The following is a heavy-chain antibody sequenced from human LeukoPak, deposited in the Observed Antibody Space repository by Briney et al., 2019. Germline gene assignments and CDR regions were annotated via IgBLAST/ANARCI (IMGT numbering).Heavy chain of an antibody. CDR2: ISGSGGST. CDR3: AKDRIHCTSTSCCAGSWFDP. Sequence: GGSLRLSCAASGFTFSSYGMSWVRQAPGKGLEWVPAISGSGGSTYYADSVKGRFTISRDNSKNTLYLQMNTLRPEDTAVYFCAKDRIHCTSTSCCAGSWFDPWGQGTLVTVSS. J-gene: IGHJ5*02. V-gene: IGHV3-23*01. D-gene: IGHD2-2*01. CDR1: GFTFSSYG.